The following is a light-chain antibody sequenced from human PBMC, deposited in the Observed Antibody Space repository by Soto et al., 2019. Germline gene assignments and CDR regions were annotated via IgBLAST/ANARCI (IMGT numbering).Light chain of an antibody. CDR3: QQTFLSPPT. J-gene: IGKJ1*01. Sequence: DIQLTQSPSSLSASVGDRVSITCRASLNVGNHLNWYRQKPGKAPKLLVSRASSLQSGVPSGFSGSGSGTDFTLTISSLQTEDFATYYCQQTFLSPPTFGQGTRVEVK. CDR2: RAS. V-gene: IGKV1-39*01. CDR1: LNVGNH.